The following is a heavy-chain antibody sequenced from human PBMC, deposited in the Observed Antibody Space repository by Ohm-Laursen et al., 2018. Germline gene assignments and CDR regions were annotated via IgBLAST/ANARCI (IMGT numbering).Heavy chain of an antibody. J-gene: IGHJ6*02. V-gene: IGHV4-4*07. CDR1: GGSISSYY. CDR2: IYTTGGT. Sequence: TLSLTCSVSGGSISSYYWSWIRQPAGKGLEWIGRIYTTGGTNNNPSLKSRVTMSVDTSKNQFSLKLSSVTAADTAVYYCAREVPDYYAIDVWGQGTTVTVSS. CDR3: AREVPDYYAIDV.